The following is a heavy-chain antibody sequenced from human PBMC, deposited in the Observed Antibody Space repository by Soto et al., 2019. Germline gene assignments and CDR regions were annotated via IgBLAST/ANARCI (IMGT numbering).Heavy chain of an antibody. D-gene: IGHD2-15*01. CDR2: ISGSGGST. V-gene: IGHV3-23*01. Sequence: PGGSLRLCCAASGFTVSSYAMSWVRQAPGKGLEWVSAISGSGGSTYYADSVKGRFTISRDNSKNTLYLQMNSLRAEDTAVYYCAKDIECSGGSCYPQYYYYMDVWGKGTTVTVS. J-gene: IGHJ6*03. CDR1: GFTVSSYA. CDR3: AKDIECSGGSCYPQYYYYMDV.